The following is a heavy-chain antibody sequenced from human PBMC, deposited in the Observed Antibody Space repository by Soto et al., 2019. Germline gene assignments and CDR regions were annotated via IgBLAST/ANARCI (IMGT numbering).Heavy chain of an antibody. D-gene: IGHD6-13*01. Sequence: SETLSLTCTVSGGSISSYYWSWIRQPPGKGLEWIGYIYYSGSTNYNPSLKSRVTISVDTSKNQFSLKLSSGTAADTAVYYCATLQYSSSWYWFDPWGQGTLVTVSS. CDR2: IYYSGST. J-gene: IGHJ5*02. CDR1: GGSISSYY. V-gene: IGHV4-59*08. CDR3: ATLQYSSSWYWFDP.